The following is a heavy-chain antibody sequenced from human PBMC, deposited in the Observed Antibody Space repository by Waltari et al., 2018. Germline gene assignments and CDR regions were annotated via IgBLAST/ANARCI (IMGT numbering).Heavy chain of an antibody. V-gene: IGHV4-34*01. J-gene: IGHJ6*02. CDR1: GGSLRSYY. Sequence: QVHLQQWGAGLLRPSETLSLICAVYGGSLRSYYWGWIRQPPGKGLEGDGGINHSPNSNSNPSHRSRVHMSMDTSQNQFSLQLTSVTAADTGVYYCVRLEDCTGPGGNCYSGAPFAVDVWGQGTTVTVPS. D-gene: IGHD2-8*02. CDR2: INHSPNS. CDR3: VRLEDCTGPGGNCYSGAPFAVDV.